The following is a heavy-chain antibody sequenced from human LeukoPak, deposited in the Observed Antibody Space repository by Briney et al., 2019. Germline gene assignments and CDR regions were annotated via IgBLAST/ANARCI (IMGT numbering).Heavy chain of an antibody. D-gene: IGHD2-2*01. Sequence: ASVKVSCKASGYTFTSYGISWVRQAPGQGLEWMGWISAYNGNTNYAQKLQGRVTMTTDTSTSTAYMELRSLRSDDTAVYYCARDTDLSVVVPAAGRDAFEICGKGTMVTVSS. J-gene: IGHJ3*02. CDR2: ISAYNGNT. V-gene: IGHV1-18*01. CDR1: GYTFTSYG. CDR3: ARDTDLSVVVPAAGRDAFEI.